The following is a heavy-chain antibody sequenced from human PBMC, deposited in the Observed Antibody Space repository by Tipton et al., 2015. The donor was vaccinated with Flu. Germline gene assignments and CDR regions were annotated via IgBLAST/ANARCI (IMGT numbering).Heavy chain of an antibody. D-gene: IGHD3-9*01. CDR3: ARDVITRYYDILTGYYRSPADYYYYGMDV. Sequence: QMQLVQSGAEVKKPGASVKVSCKASGYTFTSYGISWVRQAPGQGPEWMGWISAYNGNTNYAQKLQGRVTMTTDTSTSTAYMELRSLRSDDTAVYYCARDVITRYYDILTGYYRSPADYYYYGMDVWGQGTTVTVSS. J-gene: IGHJ6*02. CDR2: ISAYNGNT. V-gene: IGHV1-18*01. CDR1: GYTFTSYG.